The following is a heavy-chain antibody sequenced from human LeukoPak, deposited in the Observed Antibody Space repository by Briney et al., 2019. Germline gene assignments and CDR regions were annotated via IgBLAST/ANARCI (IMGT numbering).Heavy chain of an antibody. CDR2: ISSSSRTI. CDR3: VRDFDY. V-gene: IGHV3-48*03. J-gene: IGHJ4*02. Sequence: GGSLRLSCAASGFTFSSYAMSWVRQAPGKGLEWVSYISSSSRTISYADSVKGRFTISRDNAKNSLYLQMNSLRAEDTAVYYCVRDFDYWGQGTLVTVSS. CDR1: GFTFSSYA.